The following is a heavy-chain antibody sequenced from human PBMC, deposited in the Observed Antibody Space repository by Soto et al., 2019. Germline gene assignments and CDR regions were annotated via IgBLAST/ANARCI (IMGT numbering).Heavy chain of an antibody. D-gene: IGHD6-6*01. CDR3: AKGEGTARAYYFDY. CDR2: ISGSGGST. J-gene: IGHJ4*02. CDR1: GFTFSSYA. Sequence: PGGSLRLSCAASGFTFSSYAMRWVRHAPGKGLEWVSAISGSGGSTYYADSVKGRFTISRDNSKNTLYLQMNSLRAEDTAVYYCAKGEGTARAYYFDYWGQGTLVTVSS. V-gene: IGHV3-23*01.